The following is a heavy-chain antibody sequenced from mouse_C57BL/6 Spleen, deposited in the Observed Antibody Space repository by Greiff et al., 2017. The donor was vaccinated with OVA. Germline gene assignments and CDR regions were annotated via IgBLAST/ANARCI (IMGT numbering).Heavy chain of an antibody. CDR3: ARKVNYYGSSYGEDY. CDR2: IDPSDSYT. D-gene: IGHD1-1*01. CDR1: GYTFTSYW. V-gene: IGHV1-69*01. Sequence: QVQLKQPGAELVMPGASVKLSCKASGYTFTSYWMHWVKQRPGQGLEWIGEIDPSDSYTNYNQKFKGKSTLTVDKSSSTAYMQLSSLTSEDSAVYYCARKVNYYGSSYGEDYWGQGTTLTVSS. J-gene: IGHJ2*01.